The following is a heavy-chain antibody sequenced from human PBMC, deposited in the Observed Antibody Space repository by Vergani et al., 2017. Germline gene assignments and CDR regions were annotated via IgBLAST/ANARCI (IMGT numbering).Heavy chain of an antibody. CDR1: GFTFSSYA. Sequence: QVQLVESGGGVVQPGRSLRLSCAASGFTFSSYAMHWVRQAPGKGLEWVAVISYDGSNKYYADSVKGRFTISRDNSKNTLYLQMNSLRAEDTAVYYCAKGPRIVGAPIDYWGQGTLVTVSS. V-gene: IGHV3-30-3*01. CDR3: AKGPRIVGAPIDY. J-gene: IGHJ4*02. CDR2: ISYDGSNK. D-gene: IGHD6-19*01.